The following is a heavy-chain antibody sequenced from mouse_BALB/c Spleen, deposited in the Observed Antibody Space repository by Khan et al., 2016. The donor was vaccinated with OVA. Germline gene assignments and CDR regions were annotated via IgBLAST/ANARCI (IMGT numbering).Heavy chain of an antibody. J-gene: IGHJ4*01. CDR3: ASELGRYYALDY. CDR1: GYSITSDYA. CDR2: ISYSGST. V-gene: IGHV3-2*02. Sequence: EVQLQESGPGLVKPSQSLSLTCTVTGYSITSDYAWNWIRQFPGNKLEWMGYISYSGSTTYNPSLKSRISTTRDTSKDPFFLQLKSVTSEDTATYYCASELGRYYALDYWGQGTSVTVSS. D-gene: IGHD4-1*01.